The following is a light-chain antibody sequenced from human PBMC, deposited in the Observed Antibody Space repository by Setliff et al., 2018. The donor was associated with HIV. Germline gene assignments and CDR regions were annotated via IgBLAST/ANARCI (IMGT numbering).Light chain of an antibody. J-gene: IGLJ1*01. CDR3: SSYTSIGTRCV. CDR2: EVS. CDR1: SSDVGGYNY. V-gene: IGLV2-14*01. Sequence: QSALTQPASVSGSPGQSITISCTGTSSDVGGYNYVSWYQHYPGKAPKLMIYEVSNRPSGVSNRFSGSKSGNTASLTISGLQAEDEADYYCSSYTSIGTRCVFGTGTKVTVL.